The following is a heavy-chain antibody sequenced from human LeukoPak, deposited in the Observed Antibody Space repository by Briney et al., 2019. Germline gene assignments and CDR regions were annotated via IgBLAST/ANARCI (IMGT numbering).Heavy chain of an antibody. CDR3: ATDRITMIGDAFDI. J-gene: IGHJ3*02. V-gene: IGHV1-18*01. Sequence: ASVKVSCKASGYTFTSYGISWVRQAPGQGLELRGWISAYNGNTNYAQKLQGRVTMTTDTSTSTAYMELRSLRSDDTAVYYCATDRITMIGDAFDIWGQGTMVTVSS. CDR1: GYTFTSYG. D-gene: IGHD3-22*01. CDR2: ISAYNGNT.